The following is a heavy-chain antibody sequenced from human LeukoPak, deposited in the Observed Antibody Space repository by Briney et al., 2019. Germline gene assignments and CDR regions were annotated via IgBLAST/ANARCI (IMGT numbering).Heavy chain of an antibody. V-gene: IGHV3-23*01. CDR1: GFTFSGFA. CDR2: ISGSGDRT. D-gene: IGHD6-13*01. CDR3: AKGGPYSSSWGGKFDH. Sequence: GGSRRFSGAASGFTFSGFAMNWVGKAPGKGLKWVSSISGSGDRTYYADSVNGRFTISRDNSKNTLYLQMNSLRAEDTAIYYCAKGGPYSSSWGGKFDHWGQGTLVTVSS. J-gene: IGHJ4*02.